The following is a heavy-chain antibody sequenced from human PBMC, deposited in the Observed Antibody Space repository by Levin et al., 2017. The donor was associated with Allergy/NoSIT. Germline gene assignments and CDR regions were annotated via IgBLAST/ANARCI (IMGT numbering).Heavy chain of an antibody. CDR3: TADLPQSSGFSNDY. CDR1: GFLFSDAW. J-gene: IGHJ4*02. V-gene: IGHV3-15*07. CDR2: IKRKIESEAT. Sequence: GGSLRLSCAASGFLFSDAWMNWVRQAPGKGLEWVARIKRKIESEATDYGAPARGRFTISREDSENTLYLQMNSLKAEDTAVYYCTADLPQSSGFSNDYWGQGTLVTVSS. D-gene: IGHD3-22*01.